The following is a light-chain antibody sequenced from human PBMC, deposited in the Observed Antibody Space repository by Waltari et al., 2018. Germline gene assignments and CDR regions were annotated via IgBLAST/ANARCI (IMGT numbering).Light chain of an antibody. J-gene: IGKJ1*01. CDR2: WAS. Sequence: DIVMTQSPDSLAVSLGERATINCESSQSVLYSSNNKNYLAWYQKKPGQPPKLLIDWASTRDSGVPDRFSGSGSGTDFTLSISSLQAEDVAFYYCQQYYTTPWTFGQGTKVEIK. CDR1: QSVLYSSNNKNY. V-gene: IGKV4-1*01. CDR3: QQYYTTPWT.